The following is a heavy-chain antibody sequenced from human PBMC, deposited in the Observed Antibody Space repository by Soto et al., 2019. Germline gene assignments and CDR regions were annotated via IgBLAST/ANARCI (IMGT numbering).Heavy chain of an antibody. CDR1: GGSISSGDYY. V-gene: IGHV4-30-4*01. Sequence: TLSLTCSVSGGSISSGDYYWSWIRQPPGKGLEWIGYIYYSGSTYYNPSLKSRVTIKVDTSKNQFSLKLSSVTAADTAVYYCAREKVYDFWSGYSQRGDWLDPWGKGTLVTVSS. CDR2: IYYSGST. D-gene: IGHD3-3*01. CDR3: AREKVYDFWSGYSQRGDWLDP. J-gene: IGHJ5*02.